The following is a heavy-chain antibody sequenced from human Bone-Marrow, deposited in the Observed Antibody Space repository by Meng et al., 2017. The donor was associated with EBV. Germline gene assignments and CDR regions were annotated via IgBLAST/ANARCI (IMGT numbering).Heavy chain of an antibody. CDR3: ARDCGGDCYNAFDI. J-gene: IGHJ3*02. D-gene: IGHD2-21*01. CDR1: GFTLSDHY. CDR2: TRNKANSYTT. Sequence: VELGGAGGGLVQPGGSLGLSCAASGFTLSDHYMDWVRQAPGKGLEWVGRTRNKANSYTTEYAASVKGRFTISRDDSKNSLYLQMNSLKTEDTAVYYCARDCGGDCYNAFDIWGQGTMVTVSS. V-gene: IGHV3-72*01.